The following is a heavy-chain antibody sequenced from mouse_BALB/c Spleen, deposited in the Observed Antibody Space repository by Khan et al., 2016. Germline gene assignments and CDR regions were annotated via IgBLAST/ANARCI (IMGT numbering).Heavy chain of an antibody. CDR2: ISYDGSN. Sequence: EVQLQESGPGLVKPSQSLSLTCSVTGYSITSGYYWNWIRQFPGNKLEWMGYISYDGSNNYNPSLKNRISITRDTSKNQFFLKLNSVTTEDTATYYCARDGYGSSYYAMDYWGQETSVTVSS. D-gene: IGHD1-1*01. CDR1: GYSITSGYY. V-gene: IGHV3-6*02. J-gene: IGHJ4*01. CDR3: ARDGYGSSYYAMDY.